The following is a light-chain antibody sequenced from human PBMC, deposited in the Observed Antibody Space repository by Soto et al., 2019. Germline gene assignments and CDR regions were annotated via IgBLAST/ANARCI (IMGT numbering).Light chain of an antibody. CDR3: SSYAGNKNV. J-gene: IGLJ1*01. V-gene: IGLV2-8*01. CDR1: SSDVGGYNY. CDR2: EVS. Sequence: QSVLTQPPSASGSPGQSVTISCTGTSSDVGGYNYVSWYQQHPGKAPKLMIYEVSKRPSGVPDRFSGSKSGNTASLTVSGLQAEDEADYYCSSYAGNKNVFGPWTKVTVL.